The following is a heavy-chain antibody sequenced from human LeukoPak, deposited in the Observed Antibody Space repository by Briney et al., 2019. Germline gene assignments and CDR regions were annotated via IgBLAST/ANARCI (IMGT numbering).Heavy chain of an antibody. D-gene: IGHD5-18*01. J-gene: IGHJ4*02. V-gene: IGHV3-30-3*01. CDR1: GFTFSSYA. CDR3: ARTVNTAMDPLDY. CDR2: ISYDGSNK. Sequence: GGSLRLSCAASGFTFSSYAMHWVRQAPGKGLEWVAVISYDGSNKYYADSVKGRFTISRDNSKNTLYLQMNSLRAEDTAVYYCARTVNTAMDPLDYWGQGTLVTVSS.